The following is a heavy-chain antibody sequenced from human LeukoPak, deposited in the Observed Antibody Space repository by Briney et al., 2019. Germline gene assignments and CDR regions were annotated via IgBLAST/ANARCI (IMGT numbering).Heavy chain of an antibody. J-gene: IGHJ4*02. CDR2: SYYTGST. CDR1: GVSISSGGYY. CDR3: AVNYYAAGNYIY. Sequence: SETLSLTCTVSGVSISSGGYYWSWIRQRPGKGLEWIGYSYYTGSTSYNPSLESRVTISVDTSKNQFSLKLTSVTAADTAVYYCAVNYYAAGNYIYWGQGTLVTVSS. V-gene: IGHV4-31*03. D-gene: IGHD3-10*01.